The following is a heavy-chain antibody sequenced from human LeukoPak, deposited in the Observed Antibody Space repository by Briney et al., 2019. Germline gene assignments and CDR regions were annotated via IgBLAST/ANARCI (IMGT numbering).Heavy chain of an antibody. CDR3: AHTNSYGDYPPWYYYYGMDV. Sequence: SGPTLVNPTQTLTLTCTFSGFSLSSSGVGVGWIRQPPGQALEWLALIYWDDDKRYSPSLKSRLTITKDTSKNQAVLTMTNMDPVDTATYYCAHTNSYGDYPPWYYYYGMDVWGQGTTVTVSS. D-gene: IGHD4-17*01. CDR1: GFSLSSSGVG. CDR2: IYWDDDK. V-gene: IGHV2-5*02. J-gene: IGHJ6*02.